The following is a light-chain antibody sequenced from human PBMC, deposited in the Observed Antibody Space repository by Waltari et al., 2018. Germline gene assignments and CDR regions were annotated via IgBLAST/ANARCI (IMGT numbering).Light chain of an antibody. V-gene: IGLV2-23*02. CDR1: SSDVGSYNL. Sequence: QSALTQPASVSGSPGQSIPISCTGTSSDVGSYNLVSWYQQPPGKAPKLMIYEVSKRPSGVSNRFAGSKAGNTASLTSSGLQAEDEADYYCCSYAGSSTLVVFGGGTKLTVL. J-gene: IGLJ2*01. CDR2: EVS. CDR3: CSYAGSSTLVV.